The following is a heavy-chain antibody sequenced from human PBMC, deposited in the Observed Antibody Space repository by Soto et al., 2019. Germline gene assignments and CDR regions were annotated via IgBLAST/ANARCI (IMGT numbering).Heavy chain of an antibody. CDR3: ARQCSSNYYCGLDV. CDR2: TNHSGST. Sequence: PSETLSLTCAVYGGPYSGYYWTRIRQPPATGLEWIGETNHSGSTNYNPSLKSRITINPHTSKNELSLQLNSVTPEDTAVYYCARQCSSNYYCGLDVWGQGTTVTVSS. J-gene: IGHJ6*02. V-gene: IGHV4-34*01. CDR1: GGPYSGYY. D-gene: IGHD6-19*01.